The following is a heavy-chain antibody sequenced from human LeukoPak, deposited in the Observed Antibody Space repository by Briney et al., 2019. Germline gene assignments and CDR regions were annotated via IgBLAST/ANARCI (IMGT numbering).Heavy chain of an antibody. CDR1: GFTFSSYA. J-gene: IGHJ4*02. V-gene: IGHV3-23*01. CDR2: ISGSGGST. CDR3: AKWWSRGVTMVRGVISAFDY. Sequence: GGSLRLSCAASGFTFSSYAMSWLRHAPGKGLEWVSAISGSGGSTYYADSVKGRFTISRDNSKNTLYLQMNRLRAEDTAVYYCAKWWSRGVTMVRGVISAFDYWGQGTLVTVSS. D-gene: IGHD3-10*01.